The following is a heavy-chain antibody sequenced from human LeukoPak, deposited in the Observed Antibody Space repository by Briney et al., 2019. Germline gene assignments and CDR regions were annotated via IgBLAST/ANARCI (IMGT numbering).Heavy chain of an antibody. V-gene: IGHV4-59*01. CDR3: ARARGLRTLADY. CDR2: IYYSGST. J-gene: IGHJ4*02. D-gene: IGHD2-2*01. CDR1: GGSISSYY. Sequence: SETLSLTXTVSGGSISSYYWSWIGQPPGKGLEWIGYIYYSGSTNYNPSLKSRVTISVDTSKNQFSLKLSSVTAADTAVYYCARARGLRTLADYWGQGTLVTVSS.